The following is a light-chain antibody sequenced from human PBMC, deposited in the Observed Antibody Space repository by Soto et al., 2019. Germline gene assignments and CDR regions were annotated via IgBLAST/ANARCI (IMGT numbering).Light chain of an antibody. Sequence: EIVLTQSPATLSLSLGERATLSCMASQSVSSYLAWYQHKSGQAPRLLIYDASNRATGIPARFSGSGSRTDFTLTISSLEPEDFAVYFCQQRSNWPPAFGQGTRLE. V-gene: IGKV3-11*01. J-gene: IGKJ5*01. CDR1: QSVSSY. CDR2: DAS. CDR3: QQRSNWPPA.